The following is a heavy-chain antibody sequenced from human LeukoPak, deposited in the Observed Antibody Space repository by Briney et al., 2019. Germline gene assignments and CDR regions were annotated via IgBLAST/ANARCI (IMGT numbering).Heavy chain of an antibody. J-gene: IGHJ2*01. V-gene: IGHV1-69*05. CDR2: IIPIFGTA. D-gene: IGHD3-3*01. Sequence: SVKVSCKASGGTFSSYAISWVRQAPGQGLEWMGGIIPIFGTANYAQKFQGRVTITTDESTSTAYMELSSLRSEDTAVYYCARALRFLVGYWYFDLWGRGTLVTVSS. CDR1: GGTFSSYA. CDR3: ARALRFLVGYWYFDL.